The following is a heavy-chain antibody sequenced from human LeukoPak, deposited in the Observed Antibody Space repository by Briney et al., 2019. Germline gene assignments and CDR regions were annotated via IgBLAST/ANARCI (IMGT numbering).Heavy chain of an antibody. CDR1: GXSISSGDNY. V-gene: IGHV4-30-4*01. D-gene: IGHD6-13*01. J-gene: IGHJ3*02. CDR3: ARGGYSTSWAAFDI. CDR2: IYYSGRT. Sequence: PSETLSLTCTVSGXSISSGDNYWGWIRQPPGKGPEWIGYIYYSGRTYYNPSLKSRVTISVDTSKNQFSLKLRSVTASDTAVYSCARGGYSTSWAAFDIWGQGTMVTVSS.